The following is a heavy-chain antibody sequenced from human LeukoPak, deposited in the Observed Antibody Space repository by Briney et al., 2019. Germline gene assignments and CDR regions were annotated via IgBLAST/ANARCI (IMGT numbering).Heavy chain of an antibody. CDR2: TSYDGSNK. Sequence: PGRSLRLSCAASGFTFSSYAMHWVRQAPGKGLEWVAVTSYDGSNKYYADSVKGRFTISRDNSKNALYLQMNSLRAEDTAVYYCARGAYYDFWSGPRHYYYGMDVWGQGTTVTVSS. J-gene: IGHJ6*02. D-gene: IGHD3-3*01. V-gene: IGHV3-30-3*01. CDR1: GFTFSSYA. CDR3: ARGAYYDFWSGPRHYYYGMDV.